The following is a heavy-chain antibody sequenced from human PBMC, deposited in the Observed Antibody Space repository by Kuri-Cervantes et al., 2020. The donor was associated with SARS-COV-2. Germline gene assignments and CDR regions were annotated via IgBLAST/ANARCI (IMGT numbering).Heavy chain of an antibody. CDR1: GGSISSSSYY. CDR2: IYYSGST. J-gene: IGHJ5*02. CDR3: ARGRGTMVLNWFDP. V-gene: IGHV4-39*07. D-gene: IGHD3-10*01. Sequence: SETLSLTCTVSGGSISSSSYYWGWIRQPPGKGLEWIGSIYYSGSTYYNPSLKSRVTISVDTSKNQLSLKLSSVTAADTAVYYCARGRGTMVLNWFDPWGQGTLVTVSS.